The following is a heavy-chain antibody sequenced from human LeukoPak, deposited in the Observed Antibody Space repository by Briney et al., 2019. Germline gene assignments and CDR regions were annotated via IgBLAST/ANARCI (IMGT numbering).Heavy chain of an antibody. Sequence: GGSLRLSCAASGFTFNTFNMNWVRQAPGKGLEWVSVIYSGGSTYYADSVKGRFTISRDNSKNTLYPQMNSLRAEDTAVYYCARVLTKGNIRLYGMDVWGQGTTVTVSS. CDR2: IYSGGST. V-gene: IGHV3-53*01. D-gene: IGHD4-23*01. CDR1: GFTFNTFN. CDR3: ARVLTKGNIRLYGMDV. J-gene: IGHJ6*02.